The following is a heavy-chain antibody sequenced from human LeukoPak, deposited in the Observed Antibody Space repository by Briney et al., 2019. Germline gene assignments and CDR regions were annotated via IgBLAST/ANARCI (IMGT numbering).Heavy chain of an antibody. Sequence: ASVKVSCKASGYTFTSYAMHWVRQAPGQRLEWMGWINAGNGNTKYSQKFQGRVTITRDTSVSTAYMELSSLRSEDTAVYYCARFKWELPNNYYYYGMDVWGQGTTVTVSS. CDR2: INAGNGNT. CDR1: GYTFTSYA. V-gene: IGHV1-3*01. CDR3: ARFKWELPNNYYYYGMDV. D-gene: IGHD1-26*01. J-gene: IGHJ6*02.